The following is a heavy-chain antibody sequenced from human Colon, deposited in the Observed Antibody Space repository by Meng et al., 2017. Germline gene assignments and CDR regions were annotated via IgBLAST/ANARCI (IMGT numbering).Heavy chain of an antibody. Sequence: GESLKISCKGSGYDFYGYWIGWVRQMPGKGLEWMGIIYPDHGQTTYSPSFQGQVTNSADTAFNPTYLQWSSLKASDSAMYYCAGFNGETLGHNRFEPWGKGTQVTVSS. D-gene: IGHD2-8*01. CDR1: GYDFYGYW. CDR2: IYPDHGQT. V-gene: IGHV5-51*01. CDR3: AGFNGETLGHNRFEP. J-gene: IGHJ5*02.